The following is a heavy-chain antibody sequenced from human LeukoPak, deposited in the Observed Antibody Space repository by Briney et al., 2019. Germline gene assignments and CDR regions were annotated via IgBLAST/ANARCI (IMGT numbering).Heavy chain of an antibody. V-gene: IGHV1-2*02. CDR3: ARGAAAGSIY. CDR2: INPNSGGT. Sequence: ASVKVSCKASGYTFTDYFMHWVRQAPGQGLEWMGWINPNSGGTNYAQKFQGRVTMTRDTSISTAYLELSRLTSDDTAVYYCARGAAAGSIYWGQGTLVTVSS. D-gene: IGHD6-13*01. CDR1: GYTFTDYF. J-gene: IGHJ4*02.